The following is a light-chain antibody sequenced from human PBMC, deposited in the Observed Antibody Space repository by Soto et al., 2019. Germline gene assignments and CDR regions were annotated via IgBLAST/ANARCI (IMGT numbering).Light chain of an antibody. CDR2: GAS. V-gene: IGKV3-20*01. CDR1: QSVISSY. Sequence: EVELTQSPGSLSLSPGERATLSCRASQSVISSYLAWYQQKPGQAPRLLIYGASSRATGIPDRFSGSGSGTGFTLTISRLEPEDCAVYYCQQLGGSLTWTFGQGTKV. CDR3: QQLGGSLTWT. J-gene: IGKJ1*01.